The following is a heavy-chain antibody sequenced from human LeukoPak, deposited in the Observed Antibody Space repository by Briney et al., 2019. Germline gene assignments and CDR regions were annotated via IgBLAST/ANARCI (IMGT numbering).Heavy chain of an antibody. J-gene: IGHJ4*02. CDR2: ISSSSSYT. CDR3: ASRADFDY. Sequence: PGGSLRLSCAASGFTFSSYSMNWVRQAPGKGLEWVSYISSSSSYTNYADSVKGRFTISRDNAKNSLYLQMNSLRAEDTAVYYCASRADFDYWGQGTLVTVSS. V-gene: IGHV3-21*05. CDR1: GFTFSSYS. D-gene: IGHD6-25*01.